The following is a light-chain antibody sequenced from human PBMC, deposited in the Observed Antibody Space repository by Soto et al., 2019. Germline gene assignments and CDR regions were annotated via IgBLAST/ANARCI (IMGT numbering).Light chain of an antibody. CDR1: QSISRW. CDR2: DAA. CDR3: QQYNSVWT. Sequence: DIQMTQSPSTLSASVGDRVTITCRASQSISRWLAWFQQKPGKAPNLLICDAATLEGGVPSRFRGSGSGPALTLTISTLQPDDLATYYCQQYNSVWTFGQGTKVEIK. J-gene: IGKJ1*01. V-gene: IGKV1-5*01.